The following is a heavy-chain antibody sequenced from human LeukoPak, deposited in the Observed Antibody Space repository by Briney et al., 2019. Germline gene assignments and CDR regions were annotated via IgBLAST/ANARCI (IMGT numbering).Heavy chain of an antibody. V-gene: IGHV3-30*04. J-gene: IGHJ4*02. CDR3: ARARQRIAVAGILVY. Sequence: PGRSLRLSCAASGFTFSSYAMHWVRQAPGKGLEWVAVISYDGSNKYCADSVKGRFTISRDNSKNTLYLQMNSLRAEDTAVYYCARARQRIAVAGILVYWGQGTLVTVSS. D-gene: IGHD6-19*01. CDR1: GFTFSSYA. CDR2: ISYDGSNK.